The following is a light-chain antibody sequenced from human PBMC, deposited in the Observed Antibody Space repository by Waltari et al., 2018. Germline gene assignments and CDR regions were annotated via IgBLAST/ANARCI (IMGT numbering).Light chain of an antibody. J-gene: IGKJ4*01. CDR1: QSVSSNY. CDR2: DAS. CDR3: QQYGSSPLT. Sequence: EIVLTHSPGTLSLSPGERATLACRATQSVSSNYLAWYQQKPGQAPRLLIYDASNRATGIPDRFSGSGSGTDFTLTISRLEPEDFAVYYCQQYGSSPLTFGGGTKVEIK. V-gene: IGKV3-20*01.